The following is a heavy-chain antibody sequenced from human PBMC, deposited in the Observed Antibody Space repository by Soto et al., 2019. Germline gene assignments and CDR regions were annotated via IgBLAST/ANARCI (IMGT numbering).Heavy chain of an antibody. D-gene: IGHD2-8*02. CDR3: ARARPGRGNWWARRDYNVDV. V-gene: IGHV4-34*01. J-gene: IGHJ6*02. Sequence: SETLSLTCVIYSESITGYYWSWICQSTGEGLEWIGEINHSGTASYNPSLKSRATISLDTSKNQISLKLSSLTAADTAVYYCARARPGRGNWWARRDYNVDVWGQGTKVT. CDR2: INHSGTA. CDR1: SESITGYY.